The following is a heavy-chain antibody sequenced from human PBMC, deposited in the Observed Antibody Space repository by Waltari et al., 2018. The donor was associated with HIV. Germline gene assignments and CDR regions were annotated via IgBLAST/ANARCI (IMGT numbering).Heavy chain of an antibody. D-gene: IGHD3-10*01. CDR2: INSDGTST. V-gene: IGHV3-74*01. CDR1: GFTFSNYW. Sequence: CAASGFTFSNYWMHWVRQAPGKGLVWVSRINSDGTSTSYADSVKGRFTISRDNAKNTLYLQMNSLTVEDTAVYYCVRGVYGSGSQEAGFYYYYGMDVWGQGTTVTVSS. J-gene: IGHJ6*02. CDR3: VRGVYGSGSQEAGFYYYYGMDV.